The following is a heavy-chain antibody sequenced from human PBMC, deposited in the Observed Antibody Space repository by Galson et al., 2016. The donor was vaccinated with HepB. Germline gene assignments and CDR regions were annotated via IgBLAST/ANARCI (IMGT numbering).Heavy chain of an antibody. CDR2: IWYDGSNK. CDR1: LFTFSSHG. Sequence: SLRLSCAASLFTFSSHGMHWVRQAPGKGLEWVAMIWYDGSNKFYADSVKGRFTISRDNSNNRLYLQMNSLRAEDTAVYYCAKRAYYGSGRNGGGMDVWGQGTTVTVSS. CDR3: AKRAYYGSGRNGGGMDV. V-gene: IGHV3-33*06. D-gene: IGHD3-10*01. J-gene: IGHJ6*02.